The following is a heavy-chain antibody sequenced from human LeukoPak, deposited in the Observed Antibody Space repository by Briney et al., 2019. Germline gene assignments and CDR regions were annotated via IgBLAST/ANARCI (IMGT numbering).Heavy chain of an antibody. CDR2: IYHSGST. D-gene: IGHD3-22*01. CDR3: ARLGYYYDSSDNNWFDP. V-gene: IGHV4-38-2*01. J-gene: IGHJ5*02. CDR1: GYSISSGYY. Sequence: SETLSLTCAVSGYSISSGYYCGWIRQPPGKGLEWIGSIYHSGSTYYNPSLKSRVTISVDTSKNQFSLKLSSVTAADTAVSYCARLGYYYDSSDNNWFDPWGQGTLVTVSS.